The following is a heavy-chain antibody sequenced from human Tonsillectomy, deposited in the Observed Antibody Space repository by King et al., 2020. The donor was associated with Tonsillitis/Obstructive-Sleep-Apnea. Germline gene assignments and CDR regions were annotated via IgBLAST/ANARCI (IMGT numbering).Heavy chain of an antibody. CDR1: GFTFDDCA. CDR2: ISYNSGPI. V-gene: IGHV3-9*01. J-gene: IGHJ6*03. D-gene: IGHD2-15*01. Sequence: VQLVESGGGLVQPGRSLRLSCAASGFTFDDCAIHWVRQAPGKGLEWVSGISYNSGPIGYVDSMKGRFTISRDNAKNSLYLQMNSLRTEDTALYYCTKGPGIIYDYYDYMDVWGKGTTVTVSS. CDR3: TKGPGIIYDYYDYMDV.